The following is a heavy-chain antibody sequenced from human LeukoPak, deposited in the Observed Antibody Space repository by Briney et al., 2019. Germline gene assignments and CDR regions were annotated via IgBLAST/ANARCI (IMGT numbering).Heavy chain of an antibody. V-gene: IGHV3-23*01. CDR1: GFTFSSYA. CDR3: AKVRTAIVDY. J-gene: IGHJ4*02. D-gene: IGHD5-18*01. Sequence: GGSLRLSCAASGFTFSSYAMSWVRQAPGRGLEWVSAISGSGGSTYYADSVKGRFTISRDNSRNTLYLQMNSLRAEDTAVYYCAKVRTAIVDYWGQGTLVTVSS. CDR2: ISGSGGST.